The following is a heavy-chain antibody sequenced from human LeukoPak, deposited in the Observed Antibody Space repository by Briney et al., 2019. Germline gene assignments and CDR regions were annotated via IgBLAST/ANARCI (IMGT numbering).Heavy chain of an antibody. CDR3: AKIEVVLDDF. D-gene: IGHD2-21*01. CDR2: ITNDGRNK. V-gene: IGHV3-30*02. J-gene: IGHJ4*02. CDR1: GFTFSIYG. Sequence: PGGSLRLSCAASGFTFSIYGIHWVRQAPGKGLEWVTFITNDGRNKYYADSAKGRFTISRDNSKNTLYLQMNSLITEDTAVYYCAKIEVVLDDFWGQGTLVTVSP.